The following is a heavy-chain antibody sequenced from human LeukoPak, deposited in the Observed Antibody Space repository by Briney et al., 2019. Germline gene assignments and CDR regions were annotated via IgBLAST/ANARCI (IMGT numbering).Heavy chain of an antibody. Sequence: GGSLRLSCEASGFSFSGYSMNWVRQAPGKGLEWVSYTSRSSMTIYYADSVRGRFTVSRDNAKNSLYLQMNSLRAEDTAVYFCAPPSYSPWPWGQGTLVVVSS. CDR1: GFSFSGYS. D-gene: IGHD2-21*01. J-gene: IGHJ5*02. V-gene: IGHV3-48*04. CDR2: TSRSSMTI. CDR3: APPSYSPWP.